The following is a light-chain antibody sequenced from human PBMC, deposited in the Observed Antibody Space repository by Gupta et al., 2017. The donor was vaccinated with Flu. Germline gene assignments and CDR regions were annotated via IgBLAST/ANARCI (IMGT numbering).Light chain of an antibody. CDR2: LGS. Sequence: ISCMSSQSLLHSNGYNYLDWYLQKPGQSPQLLIYLGSNRASGVPDRFSGSGSGTDFTLKISRVEAEDVGVYYCMQALQTRSTFGQGTKLEIK. CDR1: QSLLHSNGYNY. J-gene: IGKJ2*02. CDR3: MQALQTRST. V-gene: IGKV2-28*01.